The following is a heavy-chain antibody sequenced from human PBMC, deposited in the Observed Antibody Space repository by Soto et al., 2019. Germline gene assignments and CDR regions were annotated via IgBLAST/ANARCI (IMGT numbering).Heavy chain of an antibody. CDR1: GFSLSTSGVS. CDR2: IYWDDDK. D-gene: IGHD4-4*01. J-gene: IGHJ4*02. V-gene: IGHV2-5*02. CDR3: AHRPQSKTTFGY. Sequence: QITLKESGPTLVKPTQTLTLTCTFSGFSLSTSGVSVGWIRQPPGKALEWLALIYWDDDKRYTTSLRSRLNITNDPYKTQVVLTMTNMDPVDTATYYCAHRPQSKTTFGYWGQGALVTVSS.